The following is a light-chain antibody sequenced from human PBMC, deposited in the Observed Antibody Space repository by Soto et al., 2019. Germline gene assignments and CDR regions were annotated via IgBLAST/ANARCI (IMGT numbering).Light chain of an antibody. CDR2: EYY. J-gene: IGLJ2*01. V-gene: IGLV6-57*04. CDR1: SGNIASKY. Sequence: NFLLTQPHSVSESPGKTVTISCTRSSGNIASKYVQWYQQRPGSAPSTVIYEYYERPSGVPDRFSGAIDSSSNSASLTISGLKTEDEADYYCQSYDNYTVVFGGGTKVTVL. CDR3: QSYDNYTVV.